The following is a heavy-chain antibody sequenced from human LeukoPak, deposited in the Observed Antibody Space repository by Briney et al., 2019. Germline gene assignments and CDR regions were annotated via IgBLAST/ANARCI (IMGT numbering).Heavy chain of an antibody. CDR1: GGSISSYY. V-gene: IGHV4-59*01. Sequence: PSETLSLTCTVSGGSISSYYWSWIRQPSGKGLEWIGYIYYSGSTNYNPSLKSRVTISVDTSKNQFSLKLSSVTAADTAVYYCAREVFAYMDVWGKGTTVTVSS. J-gene: IGHJ6*03. CDR2: IYYSGST. CDR3: AREVFAYMDV.